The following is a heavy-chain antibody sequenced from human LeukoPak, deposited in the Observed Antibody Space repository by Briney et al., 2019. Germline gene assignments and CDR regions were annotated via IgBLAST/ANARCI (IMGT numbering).Heavy chain of an antibody. J-gene: IGHJ4*02. V-gene: IGHV4-39*01. CDR1: GGAIISDNFY. Sequence: SETLSLTCTVSGGAIISDNFYWGWVRQPPGKGLEWVGSINYSGTTYYNPSLRIRLSISVDTSRTQFFLRLNSVTAADTAVYYCGRLFDSWGQGILVTVSS. CDR3: GRLFDS. CDR2: INYSGTT.